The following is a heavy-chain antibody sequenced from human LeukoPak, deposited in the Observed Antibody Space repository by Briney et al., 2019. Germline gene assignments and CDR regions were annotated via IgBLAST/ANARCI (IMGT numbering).Heavy chain of an antibody. CDR1: GFAFSNFA. Sequence: PGGSLRLSCAASGFAFSNFAMHWVRQAPGKGLEWVAVVSYEGTIKYYSDSAKGRFTISRDNSNSLISLQMNNLTTEDTAAYYCAREKFDSWGQGTLDIVSP. CDR2: VSYEGTIK. V-gene: IGHV3-30*14. J-gene: IGHJ5*01. CDR3: AREKFDS.